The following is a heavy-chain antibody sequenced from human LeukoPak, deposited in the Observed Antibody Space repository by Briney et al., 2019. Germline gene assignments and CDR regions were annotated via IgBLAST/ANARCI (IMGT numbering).Heavy chain of an antibody. D-gene: IGHD3-16*02. CDR2: IYSGGST. V-gene: IGHV3-66*01. Sequence: PGGSLRLSCAASGFTVSSNYMSWVRQAPGKGLEWVSVIYSGGSTYYADSVKGRFTISRDNAKNSLYLQMNSLRAEDTAVYYCARADYDYVWGSYRQYYFDSWGQGTLVTVSS. CDR1: GFTVSSNY. CDR3: ARADYDYVWGSYRQYYFDS. J-gene: IGHJ4*02.